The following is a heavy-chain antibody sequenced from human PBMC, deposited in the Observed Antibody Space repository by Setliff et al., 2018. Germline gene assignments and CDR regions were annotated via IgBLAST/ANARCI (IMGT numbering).Heavy chain of an antibody. J-gene: IGHJ4*02. CDR2: IYHSGST. D-gene: IGHD2-15*01. CDR1: GGSISSGGYS. Sequence: SETLSLTCAVSGGSISSGGYSWSWIRQPPGKGLEWIGYIYHSGSTYYNPSLKSRVTISVDRSKNTLYLQMNSLKAEDTAIYYCAKDSGGGAYGKDYWGQGTLVTVSS. CDR3: AKDSGGGAYGKDY. V-gene: IGHV4-30-2*02.